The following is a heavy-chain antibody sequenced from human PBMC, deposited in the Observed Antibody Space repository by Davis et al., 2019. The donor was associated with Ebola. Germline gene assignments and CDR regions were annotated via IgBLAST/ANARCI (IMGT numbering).Heavy chain of an antibody. Sequence: MPGGSLRLSCAVYAGSFSGYYWSWIRQPPEKGLEWVGYIYYSGSTNCNPSLKSRVTISVDTSKNQFSLKLSSVTAADTAVYYCARQVYWRPYFDYWGQGTLVTVSS. CDR1: AGSFSGYY. V-gene: IGHV4-59*08. J-gene: IGHJ4*02. CDR3: ARQVYWRPYFDY. CDR2: IYYSGST. D-gene: IGHD2-8*01.